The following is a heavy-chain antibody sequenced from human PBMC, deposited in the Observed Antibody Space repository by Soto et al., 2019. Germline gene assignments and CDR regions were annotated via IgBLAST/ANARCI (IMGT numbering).Heavy chain of an antibody. CDR1: RFPFSLYN. CDR2: ISSSNAYI. V-gene: IGHV3-21*01. Sequence: VRSLRLSCAASRFPFSLYNMNWVRKAPGKGLEWVSSISSSNAYIYYADSVRGRFTISRDNDKKSVELQMNSLRVEDTAVYDCVSPATHGRKYYCQWWGHGALVTVSA. D-gene: IGHD1-26*01. CDR3: VSPATHGRKYYCQW. J-gene: IGHJ1*01.